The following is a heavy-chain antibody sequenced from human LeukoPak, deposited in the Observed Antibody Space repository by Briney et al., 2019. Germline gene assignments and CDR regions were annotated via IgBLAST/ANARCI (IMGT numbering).Heavy chain of an antibody. V-gene: IGHV4-34*01. CDR3: ASHKGLTGLRRHFDY. Sequence: SETLSLTCAVYGGSFSGYYWSWIRQPPGKGLEWIGEINHSGSTNYNPSLKSRVTISVATSKNQFSLRLSSVTAADTAVYYCASHKGLTGLRRHFDYWGQGTLVTVSS. CDR2: INHSGST. CDR1: GGSFSGYY. D-gene: IGHD3-9*01. J-gene: IGHJ4*02.